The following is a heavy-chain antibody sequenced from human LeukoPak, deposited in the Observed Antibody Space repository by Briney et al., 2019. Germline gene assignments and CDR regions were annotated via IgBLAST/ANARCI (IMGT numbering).Heavy chain of an antibody. D-gene: IGHD6-13*01. J-gene: IGHJ4*02. CDR1: GFTVSSNY. Sequence: GGSLRLSCAPSGFTVSSNYMSCVRHARGGGLEWVSVIYSGGSTYYADSVKGRFTISRDNSKNTLYLQMNSLRAEDTAVFYCAKYPASGGYFDYWGQGTLVTVSS. V-gene: IGHV3-53*01. CDR3: AKYPASGGYFDY. CDR2: IYSGGST.